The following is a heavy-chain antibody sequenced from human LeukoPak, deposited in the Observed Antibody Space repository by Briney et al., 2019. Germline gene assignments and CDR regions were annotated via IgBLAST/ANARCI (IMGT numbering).Heavy chain of an antibody. CDR3: ARGRYCSPDICSGGDAFDI. CDR1: GGSINNYY. CDR2: IYTRGST. V-gene: IGHV4-4*07. D-gene: IGHD2-15*01. Sequence: KSSETLSLTCTVSGGSINNYYWSWIRQPAGKGLEWIGRIYTRGSTNYNPSLKSRVTMSVDTSKNQLSLKLSSVTAADTAVYYCARGRYCSPDICSGGDAFDIWGQGTMVSVSS. J-gene: IGHJ3*02.